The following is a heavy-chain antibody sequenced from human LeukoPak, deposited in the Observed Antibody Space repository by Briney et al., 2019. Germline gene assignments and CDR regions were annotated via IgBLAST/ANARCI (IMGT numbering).Heavy chain of an antibody. D-gene: IGHD2-15*01. CDR2: ISSSSYI. CDR1: GFTFSSYS. V-gene: IGHV3-21*01. J-gene: IGHJ6*04. Sequence: PGGSLRLSCAASGFTFSSYSMNWVRQAPGKGLEWVSSISSSSYIHYADSVKGRFTISRDNAKNSLYLQMNSLRAEDTAVYYCASHYTYCSGGSCYYYYYGMDVWGKGTTVTVSS. CDR3: ASHYTYCSGGSCYYYYYGMDV.